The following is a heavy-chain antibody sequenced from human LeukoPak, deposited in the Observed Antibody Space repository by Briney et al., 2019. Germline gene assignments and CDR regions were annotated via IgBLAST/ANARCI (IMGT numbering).Heavy chain of an antibody. J-gene: IGHJ6*02. Sequence: GGSLRLSCAASGFTFSRHWMTWVRQAPGKGLEWVANIKEDGSKKNYVDSVKGRFTISRDNTKNSLYLQMNSLRAEDTAVYYCARDLKAPISSGGDCYKHLCYYYGMDVWGQGTTVTVSS. V-gene: IGHV3-7*03. CDR3: ARDLKAPISSGGDCYKHLCYYYGMDV. D-gene: IGHD2-21*02. CDR2: IKEDGSKK. CDR1: GFTFSRHW.